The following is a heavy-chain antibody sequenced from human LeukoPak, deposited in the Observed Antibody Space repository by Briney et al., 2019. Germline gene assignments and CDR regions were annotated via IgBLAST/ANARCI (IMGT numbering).Heavy chain of an antibody. J-gene: IGHJ6*02. D-gene: IGHD2-2*01. V-gene: IGHV4-31*03. CDR2: IYYSGST. CDR1: GGSISSGGYY. Sequence: SETLSLTCTVSGGSISSGGYYWSWIRQHPGKGLEWIGYIYYSGSTYYNPSLKSRVTISVDTSKNQFSLKLSSVTAADTAVYYCARDVPYCSSTSCYYSYYGMDVWGQGTTVTVSS. CDR3: ARDVPYCSSTSCYYSYYGMDV.